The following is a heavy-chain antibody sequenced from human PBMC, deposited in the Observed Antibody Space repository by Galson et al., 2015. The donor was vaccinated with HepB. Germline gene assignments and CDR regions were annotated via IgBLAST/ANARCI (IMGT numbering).Heavy chain of an antibody. D-gene: IGHD3-22*01. V-gene: IGHV1-3*01. CDR1: GYTFTSYA. Sequence: KVSCKASGYTFTSYAMHWVRQAPGQRLEWMGWINAGNGNTKYSQKFQGRVTITRDTSASTAYMELSSLRSEDTAVYYCARGDSSKRGAFDIWGQGTMVTVSS. CDR3: ARGDSSKRGAFDI. J-gene: IGHJ3*02. CDR2: INAGNGNT.